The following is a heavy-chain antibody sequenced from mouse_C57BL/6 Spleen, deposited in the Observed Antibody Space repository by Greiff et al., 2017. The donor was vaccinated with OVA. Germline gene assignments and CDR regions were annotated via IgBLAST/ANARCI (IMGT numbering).Heavy chain of an antibody. J-gene: IGHJ4*01. Sequence: QVQLQQPGAELVKPGASVKVSCKASGYTFTSYWMHWVKQRPGQGLEWIGRIHPSDSDTNYNQKFKGKATLTVDKSSSTAYMQLSSLTSEDSAVYYCALITTVVGGYYAMDYWGQGTSVTVSS. V-gene: IGHV1-74*01. D-gene: IGHD1-1*01. CDR2: IHPSDSDT. CDR3: ALITTVVGGYYAMDY. CDR1: GYTFTSYW.